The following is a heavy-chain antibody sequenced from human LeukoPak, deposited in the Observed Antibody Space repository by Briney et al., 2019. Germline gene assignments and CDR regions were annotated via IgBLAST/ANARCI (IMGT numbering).Heavy chain of an antibody. CDR3: ARGQRWLQLYYFDY. CDR2: IYYSGST. Sequence: SQTLSLTCTVSGGSISSGGYYWSWIRQHPGKGLEWIGYIYYSGSTYYNPSLKSRVTISVDTSKNQFSLKLSSVTAADTAVYYCARGQRWLQLYYFDYWGQGTLVTVSS. CDR1: GGSISSGGYY. V-gene: IGHV4-31*03. J-gene: IGHJ4*02. D-gene: IGHD5-24*01.